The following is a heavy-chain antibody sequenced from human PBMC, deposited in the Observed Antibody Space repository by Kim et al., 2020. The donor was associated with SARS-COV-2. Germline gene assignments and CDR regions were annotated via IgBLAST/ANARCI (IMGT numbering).Heavy chain of an antibody. V-gene: IGHV3-30*18. J-gene: IGHJ6*02. Sequence: GGSLRLSCAASGFTFSSYGMHWVRQAPGKGLEWVAVISYDGSNKYYADSVKGRFTISRDNSKNTLYLQMNSLRADDTAVYYCAKVQWYYDILTGYYSRYGPTYYYYCMDVCGQGTTFTVSS. CDR3: AKVQWYYDILTGYYSRYGPTYYYYCMDV. D-gene: IGHD3-9*01. CDR1: GFTFSSYG. CDR2: ISYDGSNK.